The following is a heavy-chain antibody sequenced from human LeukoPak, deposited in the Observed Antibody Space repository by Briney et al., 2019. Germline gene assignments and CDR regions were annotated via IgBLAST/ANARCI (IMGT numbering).Heavy chain of an antibody. CDR1: GGSISSYY. V-gene: IGHV4-59*08. CDR2: IYYSGST. D-gene: IGHD1-26*01. J-gene: IGHJ4*02. CDR3: ARHARLGSYGYYFDY. Sequence: SETLSLTCTVSGGSISSYYWSWIRQPPGKGLEWIGYIYYSGSTNYNPSLKSRVTISVDTSKNQFSLKLSSVTAADTAVYYCARHARLGSYGYYFDYWGQGTLVTVSS.